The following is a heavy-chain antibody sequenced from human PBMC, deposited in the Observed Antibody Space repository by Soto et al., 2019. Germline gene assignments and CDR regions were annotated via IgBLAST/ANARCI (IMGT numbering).Heavy chain of an antibody. CDR2: TYHSGNP. D-gene: IGHD6-13*01. V-gene: IGHV4-30-2*01. CDR3: ARERGISSRWYGSFDY. CDR1: GDTISTGGYT. J-gene: IGHJ4*02. Sequence: PSETLSLTCDVSGDTISTGGYTWAWIRQPPGKALEWIGHTYHSGNPYYNPSLKSRVIISVDRSKNQFSLKLRSVTAADTAVYYCARERGISSRWYGSFDYWGQGILVTVSS.